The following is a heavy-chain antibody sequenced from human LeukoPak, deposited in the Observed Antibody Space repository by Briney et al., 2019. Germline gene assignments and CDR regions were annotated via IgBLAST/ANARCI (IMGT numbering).Heavy chain of an antibody. V-gene: IGHV3-64*01. CDR2: ISPDASTI. CDR3: ARWAPGLDY. CDR1: GFIFSNFP. J-gene: IGHJ4*02. Sequence: GGSLPLSCAASGFIFSNFPMHWVRQAPGKGLEFVSAISPDASTIYYANSLKGRFTISRDNSKSTLYLQMGGLRAEDTAVYFCARWAPGLDYWGQGTLVTVSS.